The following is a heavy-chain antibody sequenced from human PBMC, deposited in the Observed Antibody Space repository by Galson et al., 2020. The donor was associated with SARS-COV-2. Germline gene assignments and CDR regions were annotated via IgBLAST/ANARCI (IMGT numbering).Heavy chain of an antibody. J-gene: IGHJ4*02. CDR2: ISNSGSTM. D-gene: IGHD3-22*01. CDR3: ARDRNYYDSTGYYSVIDF. CDR1: GFTFSSYE. V-gene: IGHV3-48*03. Sequence: GGSLRLSCRASGFTFSSYEMNWVRQAPGKGLEWVSYISNSGSTMYYADSVKGRFTISRDNAKNSLYLQMDSLRAEDTAVYYCARDRNYYDSTGYYSVIDFWGQGTLVTVSS.